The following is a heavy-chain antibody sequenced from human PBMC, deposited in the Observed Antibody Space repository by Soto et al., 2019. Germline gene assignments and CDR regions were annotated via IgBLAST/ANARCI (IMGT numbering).Heavy chain of an antibody. D-gene: IGHD3-22*01. CDR1: GFTFSNYW. CDR2: INSDGSSS. CDR3: VRENRYDNSGYYYQGFYY. V-gene: IGHV3-74*01. Sequence: VQLVESGGGLVQPGGCLRLSCAASGFTFSNYWMHWVRQGPGKGLVWVSRINSDGSSSTYADSVKGRFTISRDNAKNSLYLQMNSLRAEDTAVYYCVRENRYDNSGYYYQGFYYWGQGTLVTVSS. J-gene: IGHJ4*02.